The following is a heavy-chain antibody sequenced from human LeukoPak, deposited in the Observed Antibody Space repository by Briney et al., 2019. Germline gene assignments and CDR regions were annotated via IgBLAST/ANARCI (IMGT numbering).Heavy chain of an antibody. J-gene: IGHJ3*02. CDR3: AKSNGYGLIDI. CDR1: GGSVSSYY. CDR2: IFYSGST. Sequence: SETLSLTCTVSGGSVSSYYWSWIRQPPGKALEWIGNIFYSGSTYYSPSLKSRVTISLDTSRNQFSLKLNSVTAADTAVYYCAKSNGYGLIDIWGQGTMVTVSS. V-gene: IGHV4-59*02. D-gene: IGHD3-10*01.